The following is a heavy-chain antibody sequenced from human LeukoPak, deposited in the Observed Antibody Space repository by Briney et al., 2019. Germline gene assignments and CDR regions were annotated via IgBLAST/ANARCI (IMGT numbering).Heavy chain of an antibody. CDR2: INSDGSST. CDR1: GFTFSSYW. CDR3: ARVGGYYYDSSGYKHAFDI. V-gene: IGHV3-74*01. D-gene: IGHD3-22*01. J-gene: IGHJ3*02. Sequence: GGSLRLSCAASGFTFSSYWMHWVRQAPGKGLVWVSRINSDGSSTSYADSVKGRFTISRDNAKNTLYLQMNSLRAEDTAVYYCARVGGYYYDSSGYKHAFDIWGQGTMVTVSS.